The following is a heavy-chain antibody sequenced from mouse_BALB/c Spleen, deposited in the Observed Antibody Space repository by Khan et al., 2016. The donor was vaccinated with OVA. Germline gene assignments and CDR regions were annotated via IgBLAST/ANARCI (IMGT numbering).Heavy chain of an antibody. J-gene: IGHJ3*01. D-gene: IGHD2-14*01. V-gene: IGHV1-4*01. CDR2: INPSNDYT. CDR3: VRDGAYHRNDGWFAY. CDR1: GYTFTSYT. Sequence: QVQLKQSGAELARPGASVKMSCKASGYTFTSYTIHWIKKRPGQGLEWIGYINPSNDYTNYNQKFKDKATLTTDTSSTTAYLRLSSLTSDDSAVYNCVRDGAYHRNDGWFAYWGQGTLVTVSA.